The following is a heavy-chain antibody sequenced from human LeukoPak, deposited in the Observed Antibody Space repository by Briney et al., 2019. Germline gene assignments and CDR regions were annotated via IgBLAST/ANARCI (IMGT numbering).Heavy chain of an antibody. D-gene: IGHD1-1*01. CDR1: GFTFSTYA. V-gene: IGHV3-23*01. Sequence: PGGSLRLSCAAPGFTFSTYAMTWVRQAPGKGLEWVSAISDWGDYIYYTDSVKGRFTTSRDNSKNTLYLEMSSLRVEDTAVYYCAKNRGTGLAFYDYWGQGTQVTVSS. J-gene: IGHJ4*02. CDR2: ISDWGDYI. CDR3: AKNRGTGLAFYDY.